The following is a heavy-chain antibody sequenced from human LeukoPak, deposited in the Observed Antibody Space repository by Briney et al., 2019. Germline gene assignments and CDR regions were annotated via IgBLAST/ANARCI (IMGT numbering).Heavy chain of an antibody. J-gene: IGHJ4*02. CDR1: GFTFISYG. Sequence: PGGSLRLSCAASGFTFISYGMHWVRQAPGKGLEWVAFIRYDGSNKYYADSVKGRFTISRDNSKNTLYLQMNSLRADDTAVYYCAKAGSIRFDYWGQGTLVTVSS. CDR2: IRYDGSNK. CDR3: AKAGSIRFDY. D-gene: IGHD3-3*02. V-gene: IGHV3-30*02.